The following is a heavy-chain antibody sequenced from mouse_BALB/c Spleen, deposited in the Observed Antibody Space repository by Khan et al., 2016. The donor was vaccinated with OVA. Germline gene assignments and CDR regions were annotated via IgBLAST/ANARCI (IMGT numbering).Heavy chain of an antibody. CDR1: GYTFTNYG. D-gene: IGHD2-10*01. V-gene: IGHV9-3-1*01. J-gene: IGHJ4*01. CDR3: ARPPYFSYVMVY. Sequence: QIQLVQSGPELKKPGETVKISCKPSGYTFTNYGMNWVKQTPGQGLKWMGWINTYTGEPTYVDDFKGRFAFSLETSASTAYLQINNLKNEDTATYFCARPPYFSYVMVYWGQGTSVTVSS. CDR2: INTYTGEP.